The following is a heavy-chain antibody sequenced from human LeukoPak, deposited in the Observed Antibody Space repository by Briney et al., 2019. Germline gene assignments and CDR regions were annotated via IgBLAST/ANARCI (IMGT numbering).Heavy chain of an antibody. J-gene: IGHJ4*01. CDR3: AGDQWVNGILTGYIV. V-gene: IGHV1-2*02. CDR1: GDSFTGSY. Sequence: ASVKVSCKASGDSFTGSYFHWLRQAPGQGPEWLGWNNPDSGATEYAQKFQGRVTMTRDTSISTAYVELSRLRSDDTAIYYCAGDQWVNGILTGYIVWGQGTLVTVSS. CDR2: NNPDSGAT. D-gene: IGHD3-9*01.